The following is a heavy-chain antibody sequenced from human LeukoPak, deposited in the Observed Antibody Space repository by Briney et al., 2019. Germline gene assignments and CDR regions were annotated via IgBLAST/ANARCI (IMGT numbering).Heavy chain of an antibody. Sequence: SVKVSCKASGGTFSSYAISWVRQAPGQGLEWMGGIIPIFGTANYAQKFRGRVTITADESTSTAYMELSSLRSEDTAVYYCARDATRDCSSTSCYTEEDWGQGTLVTVSS. D-gene: IGHD2-2*02. CDR3: ARDATRDCSSTSCYTEED. V-gene: IGHV1-69*13. CDR1: GGTFSSYA. CDR2: IIPIFGTA. J-gene: IGHJ4*02.